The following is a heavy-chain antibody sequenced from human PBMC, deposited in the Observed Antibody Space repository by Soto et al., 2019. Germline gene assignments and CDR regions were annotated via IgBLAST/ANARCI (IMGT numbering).Heavy chain of an antibody. CDR3: ASAFAYSNYYSSMDV. Sequence: ASVKVSCMTSGYTFRTYAMHWVRQAPGERLEWVGWINAGNGNTKYSQKFQGRVTITRDISASTAYMELSSLRSEDTAVYYCASAFAYSNYYSSMDVSGKGTTVTVSS. CDR2: INAGNGNT. CDR1: GYTFRTYA. D-gene: IGHD4-4*01. J-gene: IGHJ6*04. V-gene: IGHV1-3*01.